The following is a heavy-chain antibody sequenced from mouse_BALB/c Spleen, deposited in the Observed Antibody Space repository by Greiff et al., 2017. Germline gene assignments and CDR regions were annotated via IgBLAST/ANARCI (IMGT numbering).Heavy chain of an antibody. CDR3: VRWGY. CDR1: GYTFTSYW. CDR2: IDPSDSYT. V-gene: IGHV1-69*02. J-gene: IGHJ2*01. Sequence: QVQLQQPGAELVKPGASVKLSCKASGYTFTSYWMHWVKQRPGQGLEWIGEIDPSDSYTNYNQKFKGKATLTVDKSSSTAYMQLSSLTSEDSAVSYCVRWGYWGQGTTLTVSS.